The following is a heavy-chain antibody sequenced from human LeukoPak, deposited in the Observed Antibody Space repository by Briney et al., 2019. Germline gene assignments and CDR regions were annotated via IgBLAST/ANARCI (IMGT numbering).Heavy chain of an antibody. V-gene: IGHV1-2*02. D-gene: IGHD1-1*01. Sequence: ASVTVSCKASGYTFTGYYMHWVRQAPGQGLEGMGWINPNSGGTNYAQKFQDRVTMTRDTSTTTAYMDLTRLKSEDTAVYYCARSERRLDISHYYYPMDVWGQGTTVTVSS. CDR3: ARSERRLDISHYYYPMDV. CDR2: INPNSGGT. CDR1: GYTFTGYY. J-gene: IGHJ6*02.